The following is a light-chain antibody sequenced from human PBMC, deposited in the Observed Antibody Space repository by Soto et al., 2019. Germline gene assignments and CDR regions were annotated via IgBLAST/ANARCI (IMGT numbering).Light chain of an antibody. V-gene: IGKV3-20*01. CDR1: QSVGSNY. Sequence: EIVLAQSPGTLSLSPGERATLSCRASQSVGSNYLAWYQQKPGQAPRLLIYGASSRATGIPVRFSGSGSGTEFTLTISSLQPDDFATYYCQHYNSYSEAFGQGTKVDIK. J-gene: IGKJ1*01. CDR2: GAS. CDR3: QHYNSYSEA.